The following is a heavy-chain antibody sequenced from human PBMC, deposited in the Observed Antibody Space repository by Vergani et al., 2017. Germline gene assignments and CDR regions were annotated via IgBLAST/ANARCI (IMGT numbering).Heavy chain of an antibody. CDR1: GYSIRRGYY. J-gene: IGHJ3*02. Sequence: QVQLQESGPGLVKPSETLSLTCSVSGYSIRRGYYWGWIRQPPGKGLEWIATAFHSGSAYYNPSLRRRVTISGETSKNQFSLRLTTLTAADTAVYYCARQFGVSHGVGAFETWGRGTEVSVSS. CDR2: AFHSGSA. D-gene: IGHD3-16*01. V-gene: IGHV4-38-2*02. CDR3: ARQFGVSHGVGAFET.